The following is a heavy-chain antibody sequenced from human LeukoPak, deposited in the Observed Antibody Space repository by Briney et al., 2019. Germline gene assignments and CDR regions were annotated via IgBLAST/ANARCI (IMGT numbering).Heavy chain of an antibody. V-gene: IGHV1-18*01. D-gene: IGHD6-19*01. Sequence: ASVKVSCKASGYTFTSYDINWVRQATGQGLEWMGWISAYNGNTNYAQKLQGRVTMTTDTSTSTAYMELSSLRSEDTAVYYCARVQWLAPQYYFDYWGQGTLVTVSS. J-gene: IGHJ4*02. CDR2: ISAYNGNT. CDR3: ARVQWLAPQYYFDY. CDR1: GYTFTSYD.